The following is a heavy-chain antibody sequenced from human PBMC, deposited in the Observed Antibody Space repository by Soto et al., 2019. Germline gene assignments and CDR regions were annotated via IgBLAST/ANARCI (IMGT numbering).Heavy chain of an antibody. Sequence: PSETLSLTCTVSGGSISSSSHYWGWFRRPPGKGLEWIGSIHYSGSTYYNPSLKSRVTISVDTSKNQFSLKLTSVTAADTAVYYCAVGGDPAWGCVVYWGQGTPVTVSS. CDR2: IHYSGST. J-gene: IGHJ4*02. CDR1: GGSISSSSHY. CDR3: AVGGDPAWGCVVY. D-gene: IGHD3-10*01. V-gene: IGHV4-39*01.